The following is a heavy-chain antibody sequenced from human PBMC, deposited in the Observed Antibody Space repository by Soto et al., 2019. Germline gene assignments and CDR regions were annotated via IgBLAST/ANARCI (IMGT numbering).Heavy chain of an antibody. V-gene: IGHV4-31*11. CDR1: GGSISSGGYY. CDR3: ARFRSPSWNSFDP. D-gene: IGHD6-6*01. CDR2: IYYTGSA. J-gene: IGHJ5*01. Sequence: SETLSLTCAVSGGSISSGGYYWSWIRQHPGKGLEWIGYIYYTGSAYYKPSVGSRVTRSGDTSKNQFSLELSAVTAADTAVYYLARFRSPSWNSFDPWGQGSMVTVSS.